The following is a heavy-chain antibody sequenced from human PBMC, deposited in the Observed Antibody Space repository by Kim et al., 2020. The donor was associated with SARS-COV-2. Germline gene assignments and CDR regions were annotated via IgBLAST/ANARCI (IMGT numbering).Heavy chain of an antibody. V-gene: IGHV4-34*01. J-gene: IGHJ5*02. CDR1: GGSFSGYY. CDR2: INHSGST. CDR3: ARGWAIFGVPHNWFDP. Sequence: SETLSLTCAVYGGSFSGYYWSWIRQPPGKGLEWIGEINHSGSTNYNPSLKSRVTISVDTSKNQFSLKLSSVTAADTAVYYCARGWAIFGVPHNWFDPWGQGTLVTVSS. D-gene: IGHD3-3*01.